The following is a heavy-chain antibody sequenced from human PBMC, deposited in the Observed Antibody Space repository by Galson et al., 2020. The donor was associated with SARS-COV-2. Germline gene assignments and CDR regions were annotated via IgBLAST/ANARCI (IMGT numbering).Heavy chain of an antibody. D-gene: IGHD2-2*01. CDR2: ISSSSSYI. V-gene: IGHV3-21*01. J-gene: IGHJ4*02. CDR1: GFIFGAYT. CDR3: AKTYSTSWPSFGRLDS. Sequence: GGSLRLSCAASGFIFGAYTMNWVRQAPGKGLEWVSSISSSSSYIYYADSIKGRFTISRDNAKNSLSLQMNSLKAEDTAVYYCAKTYSTSWPSFGRLDSWGQGTLVTVSS.